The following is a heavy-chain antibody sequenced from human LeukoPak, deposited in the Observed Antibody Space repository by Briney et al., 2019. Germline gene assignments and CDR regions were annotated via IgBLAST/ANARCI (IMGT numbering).Heavy chain of an antibody. Sequence: GASVKVSCKASGYTFVDHYIHWMRQAPGQGLEWMGWINPKRGGTTYAEKFEGRVTMTSDTAISTVYMELTSLRSDDTAFYYCAREVKVPGELLGGFDSWGQGSLVTVSS. CDR1: GYTFVDHY. D-gene: IGHD3-10*01. J-gene: IGHJ5*01. CDR3: AREVKVPGELLGGFDS. CDR2: INPKRGGT. V-gene: IGHV1-2*02.